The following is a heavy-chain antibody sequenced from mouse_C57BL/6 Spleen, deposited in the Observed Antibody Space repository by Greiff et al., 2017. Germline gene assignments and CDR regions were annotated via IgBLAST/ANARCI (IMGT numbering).Heavy chain of an antibody. J-gene: IGHJ2*01. Sequence: EVKLEESGPGMVKPSQSLSLTCTVTGYSITSGYDWHWIRHFPGNKLEWMGYISYSGSTNYNPSLKSRISITHDTSKNHFFLKLNSVTTEDTATYYCARMGDYGSRNYFDYWGQGTTLTVSS. CDR1: GYSITSGYD. D-gene: IGHD1-1*01. CDR2: ISYSGST. V-gene: IGHV3-1*01. CDR3: ARMGDYGSRNYFDY.